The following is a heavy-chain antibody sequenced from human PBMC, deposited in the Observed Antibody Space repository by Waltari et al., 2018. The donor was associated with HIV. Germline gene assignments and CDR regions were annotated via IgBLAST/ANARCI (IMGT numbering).Heavy chain of an antibody. CDR1: GGSISSYY. D-gene: IGHD6-19*01. J-gene: IGHJ4*02. CDR3: AREGAVADPGYFDY. CDR2: IYYSGST. Sequence: QVQLQESGPGLVKPSETLSLTCTVSGGSISSYYWSWIRQPPGKGLEWIGYIYYSGSTNYNPSLKSRVTISVDTSKNQFSLKLSSVTAADTAVYYCAREGAVADPGYFDYWGQGTLVTVSS. V-gene: IGHV4-59*01.